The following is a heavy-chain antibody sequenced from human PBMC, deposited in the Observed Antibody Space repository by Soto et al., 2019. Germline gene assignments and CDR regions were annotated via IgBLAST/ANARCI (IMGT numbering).Heavy chain of an antibody. CDR1: GFTFSNYW. J-gene: IGHJ4*02. D-gene: IGHD2-15*01. Sequence: GGSLRLSCATSGFTFSNYWMHWVRQVPGRGLVWVSRIDTDGSTTSYADFAKGRFTISRDNAKSTLSLQMNSLRAEDTAIYYCACSRRPARLGPKGAIDYWGQGTLAAVSS. V-gene: IGHV3-74*01. CDR3: ACSRRPARLGPKGAIDY. CDR2: IDTDGSTT.